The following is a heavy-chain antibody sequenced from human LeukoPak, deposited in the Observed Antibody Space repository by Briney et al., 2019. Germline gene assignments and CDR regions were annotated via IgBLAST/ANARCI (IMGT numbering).Heavy chain of an antibody. J-gene: IGHJ4*02. D-gene: IGHD3-3*01. V-gene: IGHV1-24*01. CDR1: GYTLTDYA. CDR3: ATDLLYYDFWSGYSD. Sequence: ASVKVSCKASGYTLTDYAMNWVRQAPGKGLEWMGGFDPEDGETIYAQKFQGRVTMTEDTSTDTAYMELSSLRSEDTAVYYCATDLLYYDFWSGYSDWGQGTLVTVSS. CDR2: FDPEDGET.